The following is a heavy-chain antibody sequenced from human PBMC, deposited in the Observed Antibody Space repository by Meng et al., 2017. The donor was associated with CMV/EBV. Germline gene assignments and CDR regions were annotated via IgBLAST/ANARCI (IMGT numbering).Heavy chain of an antibody. J-gene: IGHJ3*01. V-gene: IGHV3-30*09. CDR2: VSSDITNQ. CDR1: GLKLNSHT. D-gene: IGHD2-2*01. Sequence: GESLKISCVASGLKLNSHTGHWVRQAPGKGLEWLAVVSSDITNQYYADSVKGRFAVSRDDFRKSLYLQLNSLTPEDTAVYYCATSRLQLDAVDLWGQGTLVTVSS. CDR3: ATSRLQLDAVDL.